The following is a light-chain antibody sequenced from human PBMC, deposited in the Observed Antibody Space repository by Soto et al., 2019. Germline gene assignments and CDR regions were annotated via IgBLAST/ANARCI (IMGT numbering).Light chain of an antibody. Sequence: EIVMTQSPLTLPVTPGEPASISCMSSQSLLYNNTYNYLDWYVQKPGQSPQLLIYFGSNRAPGVPDRFSGSGSGTDFTLNISSLQSEDFAVYYCQQYNNWPRSTFGQGTRLEIK. CDR1: QSLLYNNTYNY. CDR2: FGS. V-gene: IGKV2-28*01. CDR3: QQYNNWPRST. J-gene: IGKJ5*01.